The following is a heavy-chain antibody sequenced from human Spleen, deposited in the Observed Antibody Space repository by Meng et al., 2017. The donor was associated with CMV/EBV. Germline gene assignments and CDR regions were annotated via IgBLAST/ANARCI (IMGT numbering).Heavy chain of an antibody. V-gene: IGHV3-30-3*01. CDR2: MSFGPNNK. J-gene: IGHJ4*02. D-gene: IGHD3-3*01. CDR3: AKDDSAYFDFRSGYSTPPDY. CDR1: GFIFNNYA. Sequence: GESLKISCVASGFIFNNYAMHWVRQAPGKGLEWVAVMSFGPNNKHYADSVKGRFTISRDNSKNMLYLQMNSLRVADTAVYYCAKDDSAYFDFRSGYSTPPDYWGQGTLVTVSS.